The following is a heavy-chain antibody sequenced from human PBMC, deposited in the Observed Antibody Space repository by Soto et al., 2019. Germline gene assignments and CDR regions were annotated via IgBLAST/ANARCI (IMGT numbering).Heavy chain of an antibody. D-gene: IGHD5-12*01. V-gene: IGHV3-11*06. CDR3: ARDYEGGGQWLRNRWFDP. CDR2: ISSSSSYT. Sequence: QVQLVETGGGLVKPGGSLRLSCAASGFTFSDYYMSWIRQAPGKGLEWVSYISSSSSYTNYADSVKGRFTISRDNAKNSLYLQMNSLRAEDTAVSYCARDYEGGGQWLRNRWFDPWGQGTLVTVSS. J-gene: IGHJ5*02. CDR1: GFTFSDYY.